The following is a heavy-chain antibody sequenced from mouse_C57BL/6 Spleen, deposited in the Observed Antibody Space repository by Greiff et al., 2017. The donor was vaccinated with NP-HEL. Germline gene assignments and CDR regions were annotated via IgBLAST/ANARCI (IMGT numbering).Heavy chain of an antibody. CDR3: ASDGLFDY. Sequence: VKLMESGAELARPGASVKMSCKASGYTFTSYTMHWVKQRPGQGLEWIGYINPSSGYTKYNQKFKDKATLTADKSSSTAYMQLSSLTSEDSAVYYCASDGLFDYWGQGTTLTVSS. J-gene: IGHJ2*01. D-gene: IGHD2-3*01. V-gene: IGHV1-4*01. CDR2: INPSSGYT. CDR1: GYTFTSYT.